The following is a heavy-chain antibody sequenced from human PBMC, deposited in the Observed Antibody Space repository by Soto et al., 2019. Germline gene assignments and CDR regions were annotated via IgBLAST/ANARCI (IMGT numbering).Heavy chain of an antibody. CDR2: XYXXGST. Sequence: EVQVVESGGGLVQPGGSLRLSCVASGFTVSSDYMNWVRQAPGKGLEWVSVXYXXGSTXYADSXXGRFTISRDNSKNTXXXXXXXXXXXXXXXXXXXXXXXXXXXXXVWGQGTTVTVSS. CDR1: GFTVSSDY. CDR3: XXXXXXXXXXXV. J-gene: IGHJ6*02. V-gene: IGHV3-66*01.